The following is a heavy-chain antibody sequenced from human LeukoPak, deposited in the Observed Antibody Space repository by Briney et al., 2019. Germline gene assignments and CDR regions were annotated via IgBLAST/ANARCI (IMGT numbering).Heavy chain of an antibody. CDR2: ISGSGGST. CDR3: AKDDYDSSGYPNAFHI. V-gene: IGHV3-23*01. J-gene: IGHJ3*02. D-gene: IGHD3-22*01. CDR1: GFTFSSYA. Sequence: SGGSLRLSCAASGFTFSSYAMSWVRQAPGKGLEWVSGISGSGGSTYYADSVKGRFTISRDSSKNTLYLQMNSLRAEDTAVYYCAKDDYDSSGYPNAFHIWGQGTMVTVSS.